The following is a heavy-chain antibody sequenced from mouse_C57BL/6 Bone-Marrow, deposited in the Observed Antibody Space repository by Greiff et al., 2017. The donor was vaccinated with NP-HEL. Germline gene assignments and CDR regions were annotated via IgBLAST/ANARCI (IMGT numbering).Heavy chain of an antibody. J-gene: IGHJ2*01. CDR2: IYPRSGNT. V-gene: IGHV1-81*01. CDR1: GYTFTSYG. Sequence: QVQLQQSGAELARPGASVKLSCKASGYTFTSYGISWVKQRTGQGLEWIGEIYPRSGNTYYNEKFKGKATLTADKSSSTAYMELRSLTSEDSAVCFCARLGYYYGSSYDYFDYWGQGTTLTVSS. CDR3: ARLGYYYGSSYDYFDY. D-gene: IGHD1-1*01.